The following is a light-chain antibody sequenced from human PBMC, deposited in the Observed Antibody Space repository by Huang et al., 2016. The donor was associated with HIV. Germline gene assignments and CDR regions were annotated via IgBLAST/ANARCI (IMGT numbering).Light chain of an antibody. J-gene: IGKJ1*01. CDR3: QQYYSSLWT. Sequence: DIVMTQSPDSLTVSLGERATIHCKSSQSLLYNSHNKIYLNWYQQKPGQTHKLLIYWASVRESGVPARFSGSGSGTNFTLTISSLQAEDVAVYYCQQYYSSLWTFGQGTKVEIK. CDR2: WAS. V-gene: IGKV4-1*01. CDR1: QSLLYNSHNKIY.